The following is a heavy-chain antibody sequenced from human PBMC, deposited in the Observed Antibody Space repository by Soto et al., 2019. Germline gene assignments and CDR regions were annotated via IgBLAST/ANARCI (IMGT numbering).Heavy chain of an antibody. CDR1: GGSVSSGSYY. J-gene: IGHJ5*02. V-gene: IGHV4-30-4*08. CDR3: ARAMVVTQNWCEP. D-gene: IGHD2-21*02. Sequence: SETLSLTCTVSGGSVSSGSYYWSWIRQPPGKGLEWIGYIYYSGSTYYNPSLKSRVTISVDTSKNQLSLKLSSVTAAATAVYYGARAMVVTQNWCEPWGQGSLVTVVS. CDR2: IYYSGST.